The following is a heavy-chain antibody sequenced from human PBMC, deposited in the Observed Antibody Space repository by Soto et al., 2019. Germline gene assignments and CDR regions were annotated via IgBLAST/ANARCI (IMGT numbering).Heavy chain of an antibody. D-gene: IGHD2-8*01. CDR3: AREQVNMLSNNPLDY. V-gene: IGHV1-46*01. CDR1: GYTLTELS. J-gene: IGHJ4*02. Sequence: ASVKVSCKVSGYTLTELSMHWVRQAPGKGLEWMGIINPSGGSTSYAQKFQGRVTMTRDTSTSTVYMELSSLRSEDTAVYYCAREQVNMLSNNPLDYWGQGTLVTVSS. CDR2: INPSGGST.